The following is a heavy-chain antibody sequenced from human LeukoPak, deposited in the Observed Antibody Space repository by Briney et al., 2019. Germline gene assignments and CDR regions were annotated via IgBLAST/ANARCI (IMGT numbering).Heavy chain of an antibody. Sequence: PSETLSLTCAVYGGSFSDYYWSWIRQPPGKGLEWIGEINHSGSTNYNPSLKSRVTIFVDTSKNQFSLILNSVTAADTAVYYCARKETYCSSTSCYPAAAFDIWGQGTMVTVSS. CDR2: INHSGST. CDR1: GGSFSDYY. CDR3: ARKETYCSSTSCYPAAAFDI. D-gene: IGHD2-2*01. V-gene: IGHV4-34*01. J-gene: IGHJ3*02.